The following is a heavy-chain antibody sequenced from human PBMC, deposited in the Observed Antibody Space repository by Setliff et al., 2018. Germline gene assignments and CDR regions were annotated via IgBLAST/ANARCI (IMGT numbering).Heavy chain of an antibody. V-gene: IGHV4-59*01. Sequence: SETLSLTCTVSGGSISTYYWSWTRQTPVKGLEWIGYVYYSGTTNHNPLFKSRVTISVDRPKNQFSLKLSSVTAADTGVYYCARDSALHSYHYDSSGYLDYWGQGALVTVSS. D-gene: IGHD3-22*01. CDR3: ARDSALHSYHYDSSGYLDY. CDR1: GGSISTYY. CDR2: VYYSGTT. J-gene: IGHJ4*02.